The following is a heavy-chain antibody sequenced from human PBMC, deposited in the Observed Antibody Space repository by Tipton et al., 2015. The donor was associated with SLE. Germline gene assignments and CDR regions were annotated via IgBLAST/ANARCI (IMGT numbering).Heavy chain of an antibody. CDR3: AVGDYSYMDV. J-gene: IGHJ6*03. CDR2: IYTSGST. CDR1: GGSISSGSYY. V-gene: IGHV4-61*02. Sequence: TLSLTCTVSGGSISSGSYYWSWIRQPAGKGLEWIGRIYTSGSTNYNPSLKSRVTISVDTSKNQFSLKLSSVTAADTAVYFCAVGDYSYMDVWGKGTTVTVSS. D-gene: IGHD3-10*01.